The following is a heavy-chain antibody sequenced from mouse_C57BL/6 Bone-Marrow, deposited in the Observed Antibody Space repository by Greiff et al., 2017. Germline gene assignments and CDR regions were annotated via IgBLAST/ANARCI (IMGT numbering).Heavy chain of an antibody. Sequence: QVHVKQSGAELARPGASVKMSCKASGYTFTSYGISWVKQRTGQGLEWIGEIYPRSGNTYYNEKFKGKAKLTADKSSSTAYMELRSLTSEDSAVYFCARSYYSDYWFAYWGQGTLVTVSA. CDR2: IYPRSGNT. J-gene: IGHJ3*01. CDR1: GYTFTSYG. CDR3: ARSYYSDYWFAY. V-gene: IGHV1-81*01. D-gene: IGHD2-12*01.